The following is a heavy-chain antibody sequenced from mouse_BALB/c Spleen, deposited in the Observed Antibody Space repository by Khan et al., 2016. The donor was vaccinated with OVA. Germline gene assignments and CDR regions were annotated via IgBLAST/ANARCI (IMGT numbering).Heavy chain of an antibody. CDR1: GFSLSNYG. CDR2: IWSGGST. J-gene: IGHJ3*01. Sequence: QMQLKQSGPGLVQPSQSLSITCTVSGFSLSNYGIHWVRQSPGKGLEWLGVIWSGGSTDFNAAFISRLSISKDNSRSQVFFKMNSLQTDDSAIYXCARGGLPFAYWGQGTLVTVSA. D-gene: IGHD2-13*01. CDR3: ARGGLPFAY. V-gene: IGHV2-2*01.